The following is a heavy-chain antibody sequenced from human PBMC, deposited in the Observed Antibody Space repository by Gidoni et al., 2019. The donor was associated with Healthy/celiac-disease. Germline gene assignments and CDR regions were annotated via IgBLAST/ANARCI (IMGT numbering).Heavy chain of an antibody. J-gene: IGHJ6*02. CDR2: ST. V-gene: IGHV4-39*01. Sequence: STYYNPSLKSRVTISVDTSKNQFSLKLSSVTAADTAVYYCASFPREPDYYYYGMDVWGQGTTVTVSS. CDR3: ASFPREPDYYYYGMDV. D-gene: IGHD1-1*01.